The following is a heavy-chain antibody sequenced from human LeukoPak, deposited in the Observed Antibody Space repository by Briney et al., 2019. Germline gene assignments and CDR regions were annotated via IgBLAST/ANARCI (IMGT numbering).Heavy chain of an antibody. D-gene: IGHD3-22*01. CDR1: GFTFSSYW. CDR2: IKQDGSEK. Sequence: TGGSLRLSCAAPGFTFSSYWMSWVRQAPGKGLEWVANIKQDGSEKYYVDSVKGRFTISRDNAKNSLYLQMNSLRAEDTAVYYCARVGWLLPPDYWGQGTLVTVSS. J-gene: IGHJ4*02. CDR3: ARVGWLLPPDY. V-gene: IGHV3-7*01.